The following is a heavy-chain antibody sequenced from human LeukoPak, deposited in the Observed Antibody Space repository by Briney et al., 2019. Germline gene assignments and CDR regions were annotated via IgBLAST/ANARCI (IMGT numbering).Heavy chain of an antibody. V-gene: IGHV3-53*01. Sequence: GGSLRLSCAASGFTVSSNYMSWVRQAPGKGLEWVSIIYSGGSTYYAESVKGRFTISRDNSKNTLYLQMNSLRAEDTAVYYCAKAIHSGSTMPGDWGQGTLVTVSS. CDR3: AKAIHSGSTMPGD. CDR2: IYSGGST. D-gene: IGHD1-26*01. CDR1: GFTVSSNY. J-gene: IGHJ4*02.